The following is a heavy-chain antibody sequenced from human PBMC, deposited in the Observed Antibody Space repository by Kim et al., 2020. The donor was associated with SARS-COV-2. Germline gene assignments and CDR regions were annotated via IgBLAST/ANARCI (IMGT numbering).Heavy chain of an antibody. CDR1: GFTFSSYG. D-gene: IGHD4-17*01. V-gene: IGHV3-33*06. Sequence: GGSLRLSCAASGFTFSSYGMHWVRQAPGKGLEWVAVIWYDGSNKYYADSVKGRFTISRDNSKNTLYLQMNSLRAEDTAVYYCAKDPGPYGGNAKYYFDYWGQGTLVTVSS. CDR2: IWYDGSNK. CDR3: AKDPGPYGGNAKYYFDY. J-gene: IGHJ4*02.